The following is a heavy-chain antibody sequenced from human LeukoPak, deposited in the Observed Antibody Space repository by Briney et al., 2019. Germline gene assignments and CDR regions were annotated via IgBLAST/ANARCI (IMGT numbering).Heavy chain of an antibody. CDR1: GYSISSGYY. CDR3: ARDVVAAVGSFDY. CDR2: IYHSGST. D-gene: IGHD2-2*01. Sequence: SETLSLTCTVSGYSISSGYYWGWIRQPPGKGLEWIGSIYHSGSTYYNPSLKSRVTISVDTSKNQFSLKLSSVTAADTAVYYCARDVVAAVGSFDYWGQGTQVTVSS. J-gene: IGHJ4*02. V-gene: IGHV4-38-2*02.